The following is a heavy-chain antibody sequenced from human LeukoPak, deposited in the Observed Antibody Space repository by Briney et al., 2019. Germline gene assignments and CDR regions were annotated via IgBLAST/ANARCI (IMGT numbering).Heavy chain of an antibody. CDR2: IYYSGST. V-gene: IGHV4-39*01. J-gene: IGHJ4*02. CDR3: AGKHMVRGVIIRDY. CDR1: GGSIRSSSYY. D-gene: IGHD3-10*01. Sequence: SETLSLTCTVSGGSIRSSSYYWGWIRQPPGKGLEWIGSIYYSGSTYYNPSLKSRVTISVDTSKNQFSLKLSSVTAADTAVYYCAGKHMVRGVIIRDYWGQGTLVTVSS.